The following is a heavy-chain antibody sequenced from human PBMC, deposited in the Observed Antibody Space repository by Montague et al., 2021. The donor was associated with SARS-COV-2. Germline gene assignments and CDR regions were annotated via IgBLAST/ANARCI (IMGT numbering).Heavy chain of an antibody. V-gene: IGHV4-59*01. CDR3: ARGSGWMGNAFDI. J-gene: IGHJ3*02. CDR1: GGSISSYY. Sequence: SETLSLTCTVPGGSISSYYWSWIRQPPGKGLEWIGYIYYSGSTNCNPSLKSRVTISVDTSKNQFSLKLSSATAADTAVYYCARGSGWMGNAFDIWGQGTMVTVSS. D-gene: IGHD6-19*01. CDR2: IYYSGST.